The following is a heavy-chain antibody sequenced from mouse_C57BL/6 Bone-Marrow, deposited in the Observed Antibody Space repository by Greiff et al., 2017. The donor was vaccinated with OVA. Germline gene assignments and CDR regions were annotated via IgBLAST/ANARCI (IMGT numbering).Heavy chain of an antibody. CDR3: ARDNYGSSYRYFDV. V-gene: IGHV5-16*01. J-gene: IGHJ1*03. CDR2: INYDGSST. D-gene: IGHD1-1*01. Sequence: EVMLVESEGGLVQPGSSMKLSCTASGFTFSDYYMAWVRQVPEKGLEWVANINYDGSSTYYLDSLKSRFIISRDNAKNILYLQMSSLKSEDTATYYCARDNYGSSYRYFDVWGTGTTVTVSS. CDR1: GFTFSDYY.